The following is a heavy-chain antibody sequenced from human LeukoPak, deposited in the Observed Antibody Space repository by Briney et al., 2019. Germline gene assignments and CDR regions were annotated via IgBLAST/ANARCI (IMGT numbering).Heavy chain of an antibody. V-gene: IGHV3-7*01. D-gene: IGHD6-13*01. CDR3: AREPRIAAAGTGVWFDP. Sequence: PGGSLRLSCAASGFTFSSYWMSWVRQAPGKGLEWVANIKQDGSEKYYVDSVKGRFTISRDNAKNSLYLQMNSLRAEDTAVYYCAREPRIAAAGTGVWFDPWGQGTLVTVSS. CDR2: IKQDGSEK. CDR1: GFTFSSYW. J-gene: IGHJ5*02.